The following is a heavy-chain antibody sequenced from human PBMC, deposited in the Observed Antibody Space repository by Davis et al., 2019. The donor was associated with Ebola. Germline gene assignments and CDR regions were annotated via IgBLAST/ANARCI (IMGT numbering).Heavy chain of an antibody. CDR1: GGSISSYY. D-gene: IGHD1-26*01. CDR2: VYYSGST. Sequence: MPSETLSLTCTVSGGSISSYYWTWVRQPPGKGLEWIGFVYYSGSTNYNPSLKSRVTISVDTSKNQFSLRLSSVTAADTAVYYCVRMGPTRDFDHWGQGTLVTVSS. V-gene: IGHV4-59*01. J-gene: IGHJ4*02. CDR3: VRMGPTRDFDH.